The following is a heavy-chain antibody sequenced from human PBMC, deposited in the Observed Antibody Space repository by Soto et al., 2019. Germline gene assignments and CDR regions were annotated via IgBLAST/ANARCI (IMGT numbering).Heavy chain of an antibody. D-gene: IGHD3-10*01. CDR3: ARGAPYGSGSYYKD. Sequence: ELQMVETGGGLIQPGGSLRLSCADSGFTVSSNYMSWVRQAPGKGLEWVSVIYSGGSTYYADSVKGRFTISRDNSKNTLYLQMNSLRVEDTAVYYCARGAPYGSGSYYKDWGQGTLVTVSS. CDR1: GFTVSSNY. J-gene: IGHJ1*01. V-gene: IGHV3-53*02. CDR2: IYSGGST.